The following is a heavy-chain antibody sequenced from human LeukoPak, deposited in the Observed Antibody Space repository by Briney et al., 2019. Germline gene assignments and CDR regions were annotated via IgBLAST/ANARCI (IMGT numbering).Heavy chain of an antibody. D-gene: IGHD3-16*01. CDR3: ARCSLGGYYGMDV. CDR2: IYYSGST. CDR1: GGSISSYY. Sequence: PSETLSLTCTVSGGSISSYYWSWIRQPPGKGLEWIGYIYYSGSTNYNPSLKSRVTISVDTSKNQFSLKLSSVTAADTAVYYCARCSLGGYYGMDVWGQGTTVTVSS. V-gene: IGHV4-59*08. J-gene: IGHJ6*02.